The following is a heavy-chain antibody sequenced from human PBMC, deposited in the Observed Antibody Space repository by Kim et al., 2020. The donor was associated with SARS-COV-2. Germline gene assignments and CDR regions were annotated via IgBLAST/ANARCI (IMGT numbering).Heavy chain of an antibody. Sequence: GGSLRLSCAVSGFTFSSYGMHWVRQAPGKGLEWVAVISYDGKNKYYGEAVKGRFTISRDNSKNTLDLQIHSLRVEDTAVYYCAKEDALAVAGGFDCWGQGTLGTVS. V-gene: IGHV3-30*18. CDR3: AKEDALAVAGGFDC. CDR2: ISYDGKNK. D-gene: IGHD6-19*01. J-gene: IGHJ4*02. CDR1: GFTFSSYG.